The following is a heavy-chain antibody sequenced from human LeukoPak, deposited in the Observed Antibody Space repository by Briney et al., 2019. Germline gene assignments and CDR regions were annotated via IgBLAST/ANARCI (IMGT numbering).Heavy chain of an antibody. J-gene: IGHJ4*02. CDR3: ARRDIVVIVSASDY. Sequence: GGSLRLSCAASGFNFDDYGMSWVRQAPGKGLEWVSGINWSGDSTGYADSVKGRFTVSRDNSKNTVYLQMNSLRVDDTAVYYCARRDIVVIVSASDYWGQGTLVTVSS. V-gene: IGHV3-20*04. CDR2: INWSGDST. D-gene: IGHD2-15*01. CDR1: GFNFDDYG.